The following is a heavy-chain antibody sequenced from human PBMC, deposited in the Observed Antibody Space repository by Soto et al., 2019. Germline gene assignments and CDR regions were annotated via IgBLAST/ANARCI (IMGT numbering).Heavy chain of an antibody. J-gene: IGHJ4*02. V-gene: IGHV4-30-2*01. CDR2: IYHSGST. CDR1: GGSISSGGYS. Sequence: QLQLQESGSGLVKPSQTLSLTCAVSGGSISSGGYSWCWIRQPPGKGLEWIGYIYHSGSTYYNPSLKSRVTMSVDRSKNQFSLKLSSVTAADTAVYYCARENNVLPGGYFDYWGQGTLVTVSS. D-gene: IGHD3-10*01. CDR3: ARENNVLPGGYFDY.